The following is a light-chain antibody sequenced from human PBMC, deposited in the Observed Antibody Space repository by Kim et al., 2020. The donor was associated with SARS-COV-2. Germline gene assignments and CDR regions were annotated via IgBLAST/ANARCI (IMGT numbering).Light chain of an antibody. CDR2: DAS. V-gene: IGKV1-5*01. CDR3: QQYNSYSYT. J-gene: IGKJ2*01. Sequence: ASIGDRVTITCRASQRISSWLAWFQQRPGKAPKLLIYDASSLESGVPSRFSGSGSGTEFSLTISSLQPDDFATYYCQQYNSYSYTFGQGTKLEI. CDR1: QRISSW.